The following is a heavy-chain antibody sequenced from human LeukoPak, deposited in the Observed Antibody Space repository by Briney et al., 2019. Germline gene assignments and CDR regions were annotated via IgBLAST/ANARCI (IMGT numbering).Heavy chain of an antibody. Sequence: ASVKVSCKASGYTFTSYGISWVRQAPGQGLEWMGWISAYNGNTNYAQKLQGRVTMTTDTSTSTAYMELRSLRSDDTAVYCCARDYATSGYYYGGDYWGQGTLVTVSS. CDR3: ARDYATSGYYYGGDY. CDR1: GYTFTSYG. CDR2: ISAYNGNT. V-gene: IGHV1-18*01. J-gene: IGHJ4*02. D-gene: IGHD3-22*01.